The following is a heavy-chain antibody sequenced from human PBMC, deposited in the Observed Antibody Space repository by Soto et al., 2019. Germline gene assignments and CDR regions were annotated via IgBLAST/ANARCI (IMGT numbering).Heavy chain of an antibody. CDR2: IKHNGHT. J-gene: IGHJ4*02. D-gene: IGHD1-26*01. V-gene: IGHV4-34*01. Sequence: PSETLSLTCGVYGGSFNNYYWHWIRQSPGKGLEWIGEIKHNGHTNYNPSLKSRVTISVDTSKNQFSLKLSSLTAADTAFYYCASSYYAQFDYWGQGTLVTVSS. CDR1: GGSFNNYY. CDR3: ASSYYAQFDY.